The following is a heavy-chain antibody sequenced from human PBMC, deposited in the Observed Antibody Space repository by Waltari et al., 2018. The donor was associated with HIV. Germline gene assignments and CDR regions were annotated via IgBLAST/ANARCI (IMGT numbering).Heavy chain of an antibody. V-gene: IGHV4-39*07. CDR1: GGSISSSSYY. D-gene: IGHD5-18*01. J-gene: IGHJ4*02. CDR3: ARGWLQPPLFDY. Sequence: QLQLQESGPGLVKPSETLSLTCTVSGGSISSSSYYWGWIRQPPGKGLEWIGSIYYSGSTYYNPSLKSRVTISVDTSKNQFSLKLSSVTAADTAVYYCARGWLQPPLFDYWGQGTLVTVSS. CDR2: IYYSGST.